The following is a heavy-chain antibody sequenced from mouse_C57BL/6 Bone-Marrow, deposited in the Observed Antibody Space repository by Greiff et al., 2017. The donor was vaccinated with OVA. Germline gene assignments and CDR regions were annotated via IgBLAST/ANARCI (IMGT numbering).Heavy chain of an antibody. V-gene: IGHV5-12*01. CDR1: GFTFSDYY. J-gene: IGHJ4*01. CDR2: ISNGGGST. D-gene: IGHD1-1*01. Sequence: EVQVVESGGGLVQPGGSLKLSCAASGFTFSDYYMYWVRQTPEKRLEWVAYISNGGGSTYYPDTVKGRFTISRDNAKNTLYLQMSRLKSEDTAMYYCARHGTVVAFYYYAMDYWGQGTSVTVSS. CDR3: ARHGTVVAFYYYAMDY.